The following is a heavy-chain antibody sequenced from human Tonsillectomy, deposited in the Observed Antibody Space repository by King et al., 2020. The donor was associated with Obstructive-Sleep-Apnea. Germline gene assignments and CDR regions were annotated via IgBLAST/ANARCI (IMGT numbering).Heavy chain of an antibody. D-gene: IGHD4-17*01. CDR1: GGSISGYY. V-gene: IGHV4-59*01. CDR2: IYYTGST. Sequence: QLQESGPGLVKPSETLSLTCTVSGGSISGYYWSWIRQPPGKRLEWIGYIYYTGSTNYNPSLKRRVTISVDTSKNPFSLNLSSVTAADTAVYYCARVGYYGDYFDSWGQGTLVTVSS. J-gene: IGHJ4*02. CDR3: ARVGYYGDYFDS.